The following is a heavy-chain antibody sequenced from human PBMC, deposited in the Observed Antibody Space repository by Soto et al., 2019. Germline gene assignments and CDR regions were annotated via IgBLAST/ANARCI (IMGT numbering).Heavy chain of an antibody. CDR3: TSSWGTHGWFDN. Sequence: EVQLVESGGGLVQPGGSLRLSCSASGFTFSDHYMDWVRQAPGKGLEWVGRIRKKAYSYTTEYAASVKDRFTISRDDSRSSVYLQMNSLTIEDTAVYYCTSSWGTHGWFDNWGQGTLVTVSS. CDR2: IRKKAYSYTT. V-gene: IGHV3-72*01. J-gene: IGHJ4*02. CDR1: GFTFSDHY. D-gene: IGHD3-16*01.